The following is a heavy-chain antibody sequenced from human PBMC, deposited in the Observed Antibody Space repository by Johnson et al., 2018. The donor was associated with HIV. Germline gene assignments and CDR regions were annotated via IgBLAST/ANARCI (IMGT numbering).Heavy chain of an antibody. Sequence: ASGFTVSSNYMSWVRQAPGKGLEWVSVIYSGGSTYYADSVKGRFTISRDNSKNTLYLQMNSLRAEDTAVYYCARARGDFWSGYPAFDIWGQGTMVTVSS. CDR1: GFTVSSNY. CDR3: ARARGDFWSGYPAFDI. D-gene: IGHD3-3*01. J-gene: IGHJ3*02. V-gene: IGHV3-53*01. CDR2: IYSGGST.